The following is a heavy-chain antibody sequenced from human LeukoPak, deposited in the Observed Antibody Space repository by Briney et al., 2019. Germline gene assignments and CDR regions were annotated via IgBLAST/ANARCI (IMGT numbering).Heavy chain of an antibody. CDR2: IWYGGSNK. D-gene: IGHD7-27*01. V-gene: IGHV3-30*02. CDR1: GFTFSSYG. Sequence: GGSLRLSCAASGFTFSSYGMHWVRQAPGKGLEWVAVIWYGGSNKYYADSVKGRFTISRDNSKNTLYLQMNSLRAEDTAVYYCAKGIATINWGLDYWGQGTLVTVSS. J-gene: IGHJ4*02. CDR3: AKGIATINWGLDY.